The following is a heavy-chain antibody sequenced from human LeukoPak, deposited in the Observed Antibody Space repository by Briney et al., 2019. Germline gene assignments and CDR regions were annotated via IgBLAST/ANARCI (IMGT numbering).Heavy chain of an antibody. D-gene: IGHD1-1*01. CDR1: GGSIGSYY. V-gene: IGHV4-59*01. CDR3: ARDRELGY. Sequence: SETLSLTCTVSGGSIGSYYWDWIRQSPGKGLEWIGWSYHRGSTDYNSSLKSRVAISVDTSKNQFSLKLSSVTAADTAVYYCARDRELGYWGQGTLVIVSS. J-gene: IGHJ4*02. CDR2: SYHRGST.